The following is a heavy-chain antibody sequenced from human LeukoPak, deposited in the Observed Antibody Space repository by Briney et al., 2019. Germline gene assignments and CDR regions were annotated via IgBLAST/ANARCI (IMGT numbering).Heavy chain of an antibody. Sequence: PSETLSLTCTVSGGSISSYYWSWIRQPPGKGLEWIGYIYYSGSTNYNPSLKSRVTISVGTSKNQFSLKLSSVTAADTAVYYCARELAAALPDYWGQGTLVTVSS. CDR1: GGSISSYY. CDR3: ARELAAALPDY. J-gene: IGHJ4*02. V-gene: IGHV4-59*01. D-gene: IGHD6-13*01. CDR2: IYYSGST.